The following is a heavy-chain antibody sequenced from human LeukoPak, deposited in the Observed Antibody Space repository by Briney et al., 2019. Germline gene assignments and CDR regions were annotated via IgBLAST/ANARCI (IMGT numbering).Heavy chain of an antibody. D-gene: IGHD2-15*01. Sequence: SQTLSLTCAVSGGSISSGGYSWSWIRQPPGKGLEWIGYIYYSGSTYYNPSLKSRVTISVDTSKNQFPLKLSSVTAADTAVYYCAREGGASDFDYWGQGTLVTVSS. J-gene: IGHJ4*02. V-gene: IGHV4-30-4*07. CDR3: AREGGASDFDY. CDR1: GGSISSGGYS. CDR2: IYYSGST.